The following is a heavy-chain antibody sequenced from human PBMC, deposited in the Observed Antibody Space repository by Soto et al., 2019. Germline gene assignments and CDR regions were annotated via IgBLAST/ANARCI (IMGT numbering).Heavy chain of an antibody. V-gene: IGHV3-23*01. D-gene: IGHD1-20*01. CDR1: GFTFSSYA. CDR2: VSGSGGST. J-gene: IGHJ4*02. CDR3: AKPPDYNWNDY. Sequence: EVQLLESGGGLVQPGGSRRLSCAASGFTFSSYAMSWVRQAPGMGLEWISAVSGSGGSTYYADSVKGRFTISRDNSKDTLYLQMNNLRAEDTAVYYCAKPPDYNWNDYWGQGTLVTVSS.